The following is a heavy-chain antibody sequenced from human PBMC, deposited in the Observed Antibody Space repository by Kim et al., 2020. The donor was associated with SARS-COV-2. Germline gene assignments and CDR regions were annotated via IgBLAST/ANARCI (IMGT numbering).Heavy chain of an antibody. V-gene: IGHV3-23*01. D-gene: IGHD5-12*01. J-gene: IGHJ4*02. CDR2: ISGTGGST. CDR3: AKDRSATIAAFDY. CDR1: GFTFSSYA. Sequence: GGSLRLSCAASGFTFSSYAMSWVRQAPGKGLEWVSIISGTGGSTYYADSVKGRFTISRDNTKNTLYLQMNSLRADDTAVYYCAKDRSATIAAFDYWGQGTLVTVSS.